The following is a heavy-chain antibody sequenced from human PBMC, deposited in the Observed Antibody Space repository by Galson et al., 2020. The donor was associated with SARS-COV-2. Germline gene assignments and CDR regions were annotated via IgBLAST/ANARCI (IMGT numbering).Heavy chain of an antibody. J-gene: IGHJ4*02. V-gene: IGHV4-39*07. Sequence: SETLSLTCTVSGGSISSSSYYWGWIRQPPGKGLEWIGSIYYSGSTYYNPSLKSRVTISVNTSKNQFSLKLSSVTAADTAVYYCAREEPMGYSSGYPVDYWGQGTLVAVSS. CDR2: IYYSGST. CDR1: GGSISSSSYY. D-gene: IGHD3-22*01. CDR3: AREEPMGYSSGYPVDY.